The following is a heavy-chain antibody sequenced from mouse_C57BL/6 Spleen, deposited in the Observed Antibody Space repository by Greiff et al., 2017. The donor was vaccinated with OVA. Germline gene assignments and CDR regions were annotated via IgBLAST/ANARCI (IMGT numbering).Heavy chain of an antibody. D-gene: IGHD2-4*01. CDR2: ISSGSSTI. V-gene: IGHV5-17*01. Sequence: EVMLVESGGGLVKPGGSLKLSCAASGFTFSDYGMHWVRQAPEKGLEWVAYISSGSSTIYYADTVKGRFTISRDNAKNTLFLQMTSLRSEDTAMYYCARGGYDYGEGYFDVWGTGTTVTVSS. CDR3: ARGGYDYGEGYFDV. CDR1: GFTFSDYG. J-gene: IGHJ1*03.